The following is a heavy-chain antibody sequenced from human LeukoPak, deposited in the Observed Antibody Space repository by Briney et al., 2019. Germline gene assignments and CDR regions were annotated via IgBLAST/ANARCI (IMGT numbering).Heavy chain of an antibody. CDR2: INPNSGGT. V-gene: IGHV1-2*02. Sequence: ASVKVSCKASGYTFTGYYMHWVRQAPGQGLEWMGWINPNSGGTNYAQKFQGRVTMTRDTSISTAYMELSRLRAEDTAVYYCARVTAMVRYYYYMDVWGKGTTVTISS. CDR1: GYTFTGYY. J-gene: IGHJ6*03. D-gene: IGHD5-18*01. CDR3: ARVTAMVRYYYYMDV.